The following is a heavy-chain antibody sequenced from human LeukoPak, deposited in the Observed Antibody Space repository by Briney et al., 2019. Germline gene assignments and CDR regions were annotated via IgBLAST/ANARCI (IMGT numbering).Heavy chain of an antibody. J-gene: IGHJ4*02. CDR1: GYTFTSYA. CDR3: ATGRAHDDFDY. D-gene: IGHD3-16*01. Sequence: AASVKVSCKASGYTFTSYAMHWVRQAPGQRLEWMGWINAGNGNTKYSQKFQGRVTMTEDTSTDIAYMELSSLRSEDTAVYYCATGRAHDDFDYWGQGTLVTVSS. V-gene: IGHV1-3*01. CDR2: INAGNGNT.